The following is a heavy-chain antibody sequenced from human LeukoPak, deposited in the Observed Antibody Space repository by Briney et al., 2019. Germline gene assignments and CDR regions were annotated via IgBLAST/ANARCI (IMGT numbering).Heavy chain of an antibody. CDR3: ATGVMPAY. CDR1: GFSFNNYG. D-gene: IGHD3-16*01. J-gene: IGHJ4*02. Sequence: GGSLRLSCVASGFSFNNYGMSWVRQAPGKGLEWVSAISGSGGGPYYADSVKGRFSISRDNSKNTLYLQMNSLRAEDTAVYYCATGVMPAYWGQGTLVTVSS. V-gene: IGHV3-23*01. CDR2: ISGSGGGP.